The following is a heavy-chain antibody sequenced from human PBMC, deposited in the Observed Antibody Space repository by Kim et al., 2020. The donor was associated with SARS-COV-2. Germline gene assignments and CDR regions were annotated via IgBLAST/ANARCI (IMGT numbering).Heavy chain of an antibody. D-gene: IGHD6-19*01. CDR1: GFTFSSYA. J-gene: IGHJ3*02. CDR2: ISYDGSNK. Sequence: GGSLRLSCAASGFTFSSYAMHWVRQAPGKGLEWVAVISYDGSNKYYADSVKGRFTISRDNSKNTLYLQMNSLRAEDTAVYYCARDLAVAGPAVLPLDHIWGQGTMVTVSS. CDR3: ARDLAVAGPAVLPLDHI. V-gene: IGHV3-30*04.